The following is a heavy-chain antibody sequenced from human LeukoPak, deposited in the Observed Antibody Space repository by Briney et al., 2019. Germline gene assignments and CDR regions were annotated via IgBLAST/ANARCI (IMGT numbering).Heavy chain of an antibody. V-gene: IGHV3-74*01. D-gene: IGHD6-19*01. J-gene: IGHJ6*03. CDR3: ARAVAPGPNYYYYMDV. CDR2: ISSDGSST. Sequence: GGSLRLSCAASGFTFSSYWMHWVRQAPGKGLVWVSRISSDGSSTSYADSVKGRFTFSRDNAKNMLYLQMSSPTAEDTAVYFCARAVAPGPNYYYYMDVWGKGTTVTISS. CDR1: GFTFSSYW.